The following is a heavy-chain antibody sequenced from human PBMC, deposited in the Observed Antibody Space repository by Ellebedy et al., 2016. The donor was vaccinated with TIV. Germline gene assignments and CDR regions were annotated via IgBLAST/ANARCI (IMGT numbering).Heavy chain of an antibody. J-gene: IGHJ6*02. CDR1: GFSLSTSGMC. CDR2: IDWDNDK. CDR3: AHGYSTSQVNYYQYGVDV. V-gene: IGHV2-70*12. D-gene: IGHD6-13*01. Sequence: SGPTLVXPTQTLTLTCTFSGFSLSTSGMCVSWIRQPPGKALEWLALIDWDNDKYYSTSLKTRLTITKDTSKNQVVLTMANMDPVDTATYYCAHGYSTSQVNYYQYGVDVWGQGTTVTVSS.